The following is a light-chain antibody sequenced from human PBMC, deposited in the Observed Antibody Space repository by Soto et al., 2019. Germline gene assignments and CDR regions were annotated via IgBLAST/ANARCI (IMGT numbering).Light chain of an antibody. V-gene: IGKV1-27*01. Sequence: DIQMTQSPSSLSASVGQTVTSTCRTSQIISNYCAWYQQKPGKVTKLLMYAASTLQSGVPSRFSGSGSGTDFTLTISSLQPEDVATSYCQQYNSPPRTFRPWTKVDIK. CDR2: AAS. CDR1: QIISNY. J-gene: IGKJ3*01. CDR3: QQYNSPPRT.